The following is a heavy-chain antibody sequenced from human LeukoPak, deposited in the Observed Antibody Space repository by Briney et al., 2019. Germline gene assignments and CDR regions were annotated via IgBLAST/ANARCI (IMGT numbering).Heavy chain of an antibody. V-gene: IGHV3-30*02. CDR1: GFILSSYA. CDR3: AKVLPGPFHY. Sequence: GGSLRLSCAASGFILSSYAMHWVRQAPGKGLEWVAFTQHDGDDKYYADSVKGRFTISRDNSKNTLYLQMNSLRAEDTAVYYCAKVLPGPFHYWGQGTLVTVSS. J-gene: IGHJ4*02. D-gene: IGHD1-1*01. CDR2: TQHDGDDK.